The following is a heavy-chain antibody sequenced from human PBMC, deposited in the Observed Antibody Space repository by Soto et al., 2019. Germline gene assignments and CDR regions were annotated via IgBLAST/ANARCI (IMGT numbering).Heavy chain of an antibody. J-gene: IGHJ6*02. CDR3: ARAIDPGMDV. Sequence: SETLSLTCAVYCGSFSGYYWSWIRQPPGNGLYCIGEINHSVITNXXPSLKSGXXISVDTSKNQXSLRLXSVTAAYTAVYYCARAIDPGMDVWCQGTTVTVSS. CDR2: INHSVIT. CDR1: CGSFSGYY. D-gene: IGHD3-9*01. V-gene: IGHV4-34*01.